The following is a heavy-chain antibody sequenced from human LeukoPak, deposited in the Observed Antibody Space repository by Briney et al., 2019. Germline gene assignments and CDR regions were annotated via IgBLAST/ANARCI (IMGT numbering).Heavy chain of an antibody. CDR3: ARRIAAAGTYYYYYMDV. CDR1: GGSFSGYY. Sequence: SETLSHTCAVYGGSFSGYYWSWIRQPPGKGLEWIGEINHSGSTNYNPSLKSRVTISVDTSKNQFSLKLSSVTAADTAVYYCARRIAAAGTYYYYYMDVWGKGTTVTVSS. CDR2: INHSGST. D-gene: IGHD6-13*01. V-gene: IGHV4-34*01. J-gene: IGHJ6*03.